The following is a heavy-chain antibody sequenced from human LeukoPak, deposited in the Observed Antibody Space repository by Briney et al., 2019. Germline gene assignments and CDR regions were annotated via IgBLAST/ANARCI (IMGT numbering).Heavy chain of an antibody. CDR1: GGSISSYY. Sequence: SETLSLTCSVSGGSISSYYWSWIRQPPGKGLEWIGYIYYSGRTNYNPSLKSRVTISVDTSKNQFSLKLSSVTAADTAVYYCARDTYGSGSYPYYYYYMDVWGKGTTVTVSS. CDR3: ARDTYGSGSYPYYYYYMDV. J-gene: IGHJ6*03. V-gene: IGHV4-59*12. CDR2: IYYSGRT. D-gene: IGHD3-10*01.